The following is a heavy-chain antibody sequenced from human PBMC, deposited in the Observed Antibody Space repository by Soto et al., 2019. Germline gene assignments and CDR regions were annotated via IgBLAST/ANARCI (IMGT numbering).Heavy chain of an antibody. J-gene: IGHJ4*02. V-gene: IGHV4-39*01. CDR3: ARLFRGSGTSYRVVDY. D-gene: IGHD3-10*01. CDR1: GASISSGSPY. Sequence: QLQLQESGPGLVKPSETLSLTCTVSGASISSGSPYWGWIRQPPGKELEWIGTIYYTGTTYYTPSLKSRITISVDTSKKQFSLKLDSMTAADTAVYYCARLFRGSGTSYRVVDYWGQGALVAVSS. CDR2: IYYTGTT.